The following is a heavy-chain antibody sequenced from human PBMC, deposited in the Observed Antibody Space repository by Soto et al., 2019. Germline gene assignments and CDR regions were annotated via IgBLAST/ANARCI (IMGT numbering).Heavy chain of an antibody. Sequence: QVQLVESGGGVVQPGRSLRLSCAASGFTFSSYAMHWVRQAPGKGLEWVAVISYDGSNKYYADSVKGRFTISRDNSKNTLYLQMNSLRAEDTAVYYCAGGGGYWGQGTLVTVS. V-gene: IGHV3-30-3*01. CDR2: ISYDGSNK. CDR3: AGGGGY. J-gene: IGHJ4*02. D-gene: IGHD6-25*01. CDR1: GFTFSSYA.